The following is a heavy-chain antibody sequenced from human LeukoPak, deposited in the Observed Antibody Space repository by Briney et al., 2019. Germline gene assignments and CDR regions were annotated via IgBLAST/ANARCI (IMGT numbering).Heavy chain of an antibody. Sequence: GSLRLSCAASGFSLSTYWLSWVRQAPGKGLEWVANINQDGGEKFHVDSVKGRFTISRDNAKNSLYLQMNSLTAEDTAVYYCARDKIEGPTKLDYWGQGILVTVSS. V-gene: IGHV3-7*01. D-gene: IGHD1-1*01. J-gene: IGHJ4*02. CDR1: GFSLSTYW. CDR2: INQDGGEK. CDR3: ARDKIEGPTKLDY.